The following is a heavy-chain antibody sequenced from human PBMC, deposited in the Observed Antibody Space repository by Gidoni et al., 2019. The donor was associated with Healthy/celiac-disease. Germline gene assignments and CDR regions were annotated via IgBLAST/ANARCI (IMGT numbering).Heavy chain of an antibody. Sequence: EGQLLESGVGLVQPGGCLRLPCVVDAFAVSSYAMSWVRQAQGKGLEWVSAISGSGGSTYYAESVMGRFTISRDHSKNTLYLQMNSLRAEDTAVYYCAKDPNDSSGYYSNFDYWGQGTLVTVSS. CDR1: AFAVSSYA. J-gene: IGHJ4*02. V-gene: IGHV3-23*01. D-gene: IGHD3-22*01. CDR2: ISGSGGST. CDR3: AKDPNDSSGYYSNFDY.